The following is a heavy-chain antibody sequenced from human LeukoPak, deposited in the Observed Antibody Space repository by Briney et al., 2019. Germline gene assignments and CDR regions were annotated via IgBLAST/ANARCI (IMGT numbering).Heavy chain of an antibody. CDR2: IYYSGST. J-gene: IGHJ4*02. D-gene: IGHD2-2*01. V-gene: IGHV4-39*01. CDR3: ATLLRYCSSTSCPPFDY. CDR1: GFTFSSYW. Sequence: GSLRLSCAASGFTFSSYWMSWVRQPPGKGLEWIGSIYYSGSTYYNPSLKSRVTISVDTSKNQFSLKLSSVTAADTAVYYCATLLRYCSSTSCPPFDYWGQGTLVTVSS.